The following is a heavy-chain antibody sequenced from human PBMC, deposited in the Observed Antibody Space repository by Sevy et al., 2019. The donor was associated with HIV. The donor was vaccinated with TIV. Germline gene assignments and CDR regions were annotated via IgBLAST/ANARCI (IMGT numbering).Heavy chain of an antibody. D-gene: IGHD3-9*01. CDR1: GGTFSSYA. CDR2: IIPIFGTA. J-gene: IGHJ4*02. Sequence: ASVKVSCKASGGTFSSYAISWVRQAPGQGLAWMGGIIPIFGTANYAQKFQGRVTITADESTSTAYMELSSLRSEDTAVYYCAREETGYSAFDYWGQGTLVTVSS. V-gene: IGHV1-69*13. CDR3: AREETGYSAFDY.